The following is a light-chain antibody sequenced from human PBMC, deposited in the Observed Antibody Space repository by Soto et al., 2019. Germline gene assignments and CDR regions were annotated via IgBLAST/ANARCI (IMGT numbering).Light chain of an antibody. CDR1: QSFSTW. Sequence: DIQMTQSPSTLSASVGDRVTVTCRASQSFSTWLAWYQQKPGKAPKLLIYDASTLERGVPSRFSGSGSGTEFTLTISNLQPDDFATYYCQQFRTFGQGTKAEIK. V-gene: IGKV1-5*01. J-gene: IGKJ1*01. CDR2: DAS. CDR3: QQFRT.